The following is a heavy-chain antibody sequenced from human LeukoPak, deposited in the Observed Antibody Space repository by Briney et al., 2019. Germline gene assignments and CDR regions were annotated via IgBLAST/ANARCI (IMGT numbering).Heavy chain of an antibody. CDR2: IYPGDSDT. CDR1: GYSYSIYW. D-gene: IGHD6-13*01. J-gene: IGHJ4*02. CDR3: ARHSAGTWNYFDY. V-gene: IGHV5-51*01. Sequence: KPGESLKISCKGSGYSYSIYWIGWVRQMPGKGLEWMGIIYPGDSDTRYSPSFQGQVTISADKSISTAYLQWSSLKASDTAIYYCARHSAGTWNYFDYWGQGTLVTVSS.